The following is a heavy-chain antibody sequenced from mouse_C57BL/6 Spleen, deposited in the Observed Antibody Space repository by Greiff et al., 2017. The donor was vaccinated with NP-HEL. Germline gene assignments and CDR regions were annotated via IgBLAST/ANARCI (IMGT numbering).Heavy chain of an antibody. CDR3: TREGNYGSSDDWYFDV. Sequence: EVKLVESGEGLVKPGGSLKLSCAASGFTFSSYAMSWVRQTPEKRLEWVAYISSGGDYIYYADTVKGRFTISRDNARNTLYLQMSSLKSEDTAMYYCTREGNYGSSDDWYFDVWGTGTTVTVSS. CDR2: ISSGGDYI. V-gene: IGHV5-9-1*02. CDR1: GFTFSSYA. J-gene: IGHJ1*03. D-gene: IGHD1-1*01.